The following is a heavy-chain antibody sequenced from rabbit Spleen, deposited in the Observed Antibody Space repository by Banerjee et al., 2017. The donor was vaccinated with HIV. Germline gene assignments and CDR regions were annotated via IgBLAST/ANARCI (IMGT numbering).Heavy chain of an antibody. CDR2: IYTGSGST. D-gene: IGHD1-1*01. J-gene: IGHJ6*01. Sequence: EESGGGLVQPEGSLTLTCTASGFSFSSYAMSWVRQAPGKGLEWIGCIYTGSGSTYYASWVNGRFTITSNTNQNTVTLQMTSLTGADTATYFCTRDSGRVYGMDLWGPGTLVTVS. V-gene: IGHV1S47*01. CDR3: TRDSGRVYGMDL. CDR1: GFSFSSYA.